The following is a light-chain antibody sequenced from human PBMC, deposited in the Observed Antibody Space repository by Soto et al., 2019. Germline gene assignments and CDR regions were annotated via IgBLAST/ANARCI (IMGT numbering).Light chain of an antibody. CDR1: QGISKY. V-gene: IGKV1-27*01. CDR3: QKYNSAEIT. J-gene: IGKJ3*01. CDR2: AAS. Sequence: DIQMTQSPSSLSASVGDRVTITCRASQGISKYLAWYQQKPGKVPKLLIYAASTLQSGVPSRFSGSGSGTDFTLTISTLQPEDVATYYCQKYNSAEITFGPGTKVDIK.